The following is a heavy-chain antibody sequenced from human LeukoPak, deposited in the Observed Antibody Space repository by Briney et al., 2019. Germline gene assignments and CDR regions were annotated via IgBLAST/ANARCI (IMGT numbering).Heavy chain of an antibody. CDR3: AREFGGSASGAGY. J-gene: IGHJ4*02. CDR1: GLTFSFYS. Sequence: ESGGSLRLSCAASGLTFSFYSMNWVRQAPGKGLEWVSSMSVSSGLIYYADSVKGRFTVSRDNAKNSLYLQMNSLRAEDTAVYYCAREFGGSASGAGYRGQGTLVTVSS. V-gene: IGHV3-21*01. D-gene: IGHD3-10*01. CDR2: MSVSSGLI.